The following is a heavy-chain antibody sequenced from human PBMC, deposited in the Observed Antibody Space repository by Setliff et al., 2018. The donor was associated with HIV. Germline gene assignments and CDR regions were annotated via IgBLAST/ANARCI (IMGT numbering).Heavy chain of an antibody. Sequence: PGGSLRLSCAASGVVFSYAWMNWVRQAPGKGLEWVGRISTKADGETTDYATPVKGRFTISRDDSKNTLYLQMNSLRTEDTAVYFCATASLYYESRDYFTYYFDYWGQGTLVTVS. CDR2: ISTKADGETT. CDR1: GVVFSYAW. V-gene: IGHV3-15*07. D-gene: IGHD3-22*01. J-gene: IGHJ4*02. CDR3: ATASLYYESRDYFTYYFDY.